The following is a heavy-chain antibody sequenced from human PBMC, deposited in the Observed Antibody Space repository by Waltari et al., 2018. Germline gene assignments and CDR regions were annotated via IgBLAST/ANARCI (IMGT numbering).Heavy chain of an antibody. CDR2: ISYNRAT. CDR3: ATYIGASVGRPAFDV. Sequence: WGWIRQSPGQGLEWIGTISYNRATYSSPSLTSRITMSRDSSKNHLSLTLRIVTAAATAVYYCATYIGASVGRPAFDVWGQGTMVTVSS. V-gene: IGHV4-39*02. J-gene: IGHJ3*01. D-gene: IGHD5-12*01.